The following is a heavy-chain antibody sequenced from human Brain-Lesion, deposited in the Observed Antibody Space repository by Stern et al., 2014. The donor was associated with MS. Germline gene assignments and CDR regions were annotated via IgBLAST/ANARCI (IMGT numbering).Heavy chain of an antibody. J-gene: IGHJ4*02. Sequence: QVQLQESGPGLVKPSDTLSLTCSVSGDSLSSSTFYWGWIRQPPGKGPEWIGSVYYSGNTYYHPSLKSRVTISVETSKNQFSLRLPSVTAADTAVYYCARHQLGYGYAYLRYWGQGTLVTVSS. V-gene: IGHV4-39*01. CDR1: GDSLSSSTFY. CDR2: VYYSGNT. D-gene: IGHD5-18*01. CDR3: ARHQLGYGYAYLRY.